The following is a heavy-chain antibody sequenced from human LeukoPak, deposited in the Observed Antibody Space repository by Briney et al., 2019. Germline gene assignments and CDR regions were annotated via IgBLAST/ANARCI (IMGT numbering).Heavy chain of an antibody. Sequence: PGGSLRLPCAAWVLIFSSYTMNWVRQARGKGREWVSSISSSSDYMHYAASVKGRFTISRDNAKNSLYLQMSIRRAGDTAVYYCARDYYDAFDYWGQGSLVTVSS. CDR2: ISSSSDYM. V-gene: IGHV3-21*01. J-gene: IGHJ4*02. CDR3: ARDYYDAFDY. CDR1: VLIFSSYT. D-gene: IGHD3-22*01.